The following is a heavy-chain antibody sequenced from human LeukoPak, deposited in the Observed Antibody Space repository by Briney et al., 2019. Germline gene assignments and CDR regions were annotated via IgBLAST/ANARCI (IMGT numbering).Heavy chain of an antibody. Sequence: KTSETLSLTCTVSGGSISSYYWSWIRQPPGKGLEWIGYIYYSGSTNYNPSLKNRVTISVDTSKNQCSLKLSSVTAADTAVYYCARGIGDYLAGYYYYYGMDVWGQGTTVTVSS. V-gene: IGHV4-59*12. CDR1: GGSISSYY. CDR3: ARGIGDYLAGYYYYYGMDV. CDR2: IYYSGST. J-gene: IGHJ6*02. D-gene: IGHD4-17*01.